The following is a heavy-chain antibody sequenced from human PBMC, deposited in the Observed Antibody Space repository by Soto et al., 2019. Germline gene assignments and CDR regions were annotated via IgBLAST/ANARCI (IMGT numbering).Heavy chain of an antibody. Sequence: QVQLQQWGAGLVKPSETLSLSCAVYGQSFSGHSWAWIRQPPGKGLEWIGEINESGSTYYNPSLKRRGTISTDTSKKQCSRKLSSVSAADTAAYFCARGSGIVALPGELEDVKYDYWGQGTLVNVSS. CDR1: GQSFSGHS. V-gene: IGHV4-34*01. CDR2: INESGST. D-gene: IGHD1-1*01. J-gene: IGHJ4*02. CDR3: ARGSGIVALPGELEDVKYDY.